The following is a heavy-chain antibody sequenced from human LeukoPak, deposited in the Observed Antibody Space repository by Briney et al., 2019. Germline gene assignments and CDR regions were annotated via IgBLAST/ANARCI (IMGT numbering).Heavy chain of an antibody. J-gene: IGHJ5*02. CDR3: ARHDFWSGYGYNWFDP. Sequence: SETLSLTCTVSGGSISSSSYYWGWIRQPPGKGLEWIVSIYYSGSTYYNPYLKSRVTISVYTTKKQFSLKLSSVTAADTAVYYCARHDFWSGYGYNWFDPWGQGTLVTVSS. CDR1: GGSISSSSYY. V-gene: IGHV4-39*07. D-gene: IGHD3-3*01. CDR2: IYYSGST.